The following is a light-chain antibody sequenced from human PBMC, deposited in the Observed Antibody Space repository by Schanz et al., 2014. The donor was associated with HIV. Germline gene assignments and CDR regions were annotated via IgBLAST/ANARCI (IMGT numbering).Light chain of an antibody. CDR1: SSDVGTYDY. CDR2: DVS. CDR3: SSYTSSLTRV. V-gene: IGLV2-14*03. J-gene: IGLJ1*01. Sequence: QSALTQPASVSGSPGQSITISCTGTSSDVGTYDYVSWYQQHPGKAPKLMIYDVSYRPSGVSNRFSGSKSGNTASLTISGLQAEDEADYFCSSYTSSLTRVFGTGTKLTV.